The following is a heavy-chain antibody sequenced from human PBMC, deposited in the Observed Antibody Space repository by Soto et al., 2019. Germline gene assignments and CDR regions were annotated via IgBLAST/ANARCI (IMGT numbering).Heavy chain of an antibody. CDR2: IDHRGST. V-gene: IGHV4-34*01. D-gene: IGHD3-22*01. J-gene: IGHJ6*02. CDR3: ASTSSDYYDSSGPSYYFGMDV. Sequence: SETLSLTCAVSGTSFGGYFWTWIRQPPGRGLEWIGEIDHRGSTNYNPALRSRVTISVDSSKNQFSLKMASVTAADTAVYYCASTSSDYYDSSGPSYYFGMDVWGQGTTVTVSS. CDR1: GTSFGGYF.